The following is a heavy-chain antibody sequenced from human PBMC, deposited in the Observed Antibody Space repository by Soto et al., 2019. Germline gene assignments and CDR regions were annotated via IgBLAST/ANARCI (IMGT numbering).Heavy chain of an antibody. J-gene: IGHJ4*02. CDR2: IIPIFGTA. CDR3: ARDTLAARALC. Sequence: GASGKVSCKASGGTFSSYAISWVRQAPGQGLEWMGGIIPIFGTANYAQKFQGRVTITADESTSTAYMELSSLRSEDTAVYYCARDTLAARALCWGQGTLVTVSS. CDR1: GGTFSSYA. V-gene: IGHV1-69*13. D-gene: IGHD6-6*01.